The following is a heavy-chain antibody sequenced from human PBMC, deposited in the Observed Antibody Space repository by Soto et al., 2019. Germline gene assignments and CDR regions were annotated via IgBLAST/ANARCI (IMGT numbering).Heavy chain of an antibody. CDR2: MNPNSGRT. V-gene: IGHV1-8*01. Sequence: QVQLVQSGAEVKTPGASVKVSCKASGYTFTDYDINWVRQAPGQGLEWVGRMNPNSGRTDYAQKFQARVTMTRDTSISTAYLELSSLGYEDMAVFYCSTWGRNGWYTGFFWGQGTLVTVAS. CDR3: STWGRNGWYTGFF. J-gene: IGHJ4*02. CDR1: GYTFTDYD. D-gene: IGHD6-19*01.